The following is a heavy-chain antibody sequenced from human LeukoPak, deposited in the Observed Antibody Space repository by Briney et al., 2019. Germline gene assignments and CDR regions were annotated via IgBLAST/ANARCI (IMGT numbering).Heavy chain of an antibody. CDR3: ARGPRGQRFDY. D-gene: IGHD1-1*01. Sequence: ASVPVSCKASGYTFNTYYIHWVRQAPGQGLEWMGLINPGGGDTSYAQNLQGRVTMTRDTSTSTVYLELSNLRSEDTAVYYCARGPRGQRFDYWGQGTLVSVSS. CDR2: INPGGGDT. CDR1: GYTFNTYY. V-gene: IGHV1-46*02. J-gene: IGHJ4*02.